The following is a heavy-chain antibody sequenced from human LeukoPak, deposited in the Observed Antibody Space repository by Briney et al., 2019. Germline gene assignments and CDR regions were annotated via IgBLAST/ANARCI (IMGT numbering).Heavy chain of an antibody. J-gene: IGHJ4*02. D-gene: IGHD3-16*01. CDR2: TYPGDSDT. Sequence: GESLKISCKGSGYSFSRYWIGWVRQMPGKGLEWMGITYPGDSDTAYSPSLQGQVTIPADKSITTAYLQWSSLKASDTGIYYCARRLRFAEGAYFDYWGQGTLVTVSS. CDR3: ARRLRFAEGAYFDY. V-gene: IGHV5-51*01. CDR1: GYSFSRYW.